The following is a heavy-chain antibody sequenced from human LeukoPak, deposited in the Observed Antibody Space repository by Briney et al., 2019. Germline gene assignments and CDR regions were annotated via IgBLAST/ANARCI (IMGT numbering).Heavy chain of an antibody. Sequence: SETLSLTCTVSGGSISSGGYYWSWIRQHPGKGLEWIGYIYYSGSTYYNPSLESRVTISVDTSKNQFSLKLSSVTAADTAVYYCARGTPIRGFLDVEINWFDPWGQGTLVTVSS. V-gene: IGHV4-31*03. CDR1: GGSISSGGYY. CDR3: ARGTPIRGFLDVEINWFDP. D-gene: IGHD3/OR15-3a*01. J-gene: IGHJ5*02. CDR2: IYYSGST.